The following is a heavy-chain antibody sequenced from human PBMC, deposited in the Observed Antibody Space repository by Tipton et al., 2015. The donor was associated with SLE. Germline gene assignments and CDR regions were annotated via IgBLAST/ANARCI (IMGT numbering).Heavy chain of an antibody. Sequence: SLRLSCTASGFTFGDYAMSWVRQAPGKGLEWVSSISSSSSYIYYADSVKGRFTISRDNAKNSLYLQMNSLRAEDTAVYYCARGGHIAAADLWGQGTLVTVSS. D-gene: IGHD6-13*01. CDR1: GFTFGDYA. J-gene: IGHJ4*02. V-gene: IGHV3-21*01. CDR3: ARGGHIAAADL. CDR2: ISSSSSYI.